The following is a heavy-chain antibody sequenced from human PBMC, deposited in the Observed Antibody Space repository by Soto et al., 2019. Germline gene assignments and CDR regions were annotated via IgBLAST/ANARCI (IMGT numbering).Heavy chain of an antibody. CDR3: ARAAKGVGATFDI. CDR2: INSDGSNT. D-gene: IGHD1-26*01. CDR1: GFTFSSYW. Sequence: PGGSLRLSCAASGFTFSSYWMHWVRQDPGKGLVWVSRINSDGSNTIYADSVKGRFTISRDNAKNTLYLQMNSLRVEDTAVYYCARAAKGVGATFDIWGQRTMVTVSS. V-gene: IGHV3-74*01. J-gene: IGHJ3*02.